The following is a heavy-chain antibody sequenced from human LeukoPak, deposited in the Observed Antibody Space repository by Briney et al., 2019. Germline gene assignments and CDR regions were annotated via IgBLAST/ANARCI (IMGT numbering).Heavy chain of an antibody. Sequence: GGSLRLSCAASGFTFSSYAMHWVRQAPGKGLEWVAVISYGGSNKYYADSVKGRFTISRDNSKNTLYLQMNSLRAEDTAVYYCARLPTAMVSLVGYWGQGTLVTVSS. J-gene: IGHJ4*02. CDR2: ISYGGSNK. V-gene: IGHV3-30-3*01. CDR1: GFTFSSYA. D-gene: IGHD5-18*01. CDR3: ARLPTAMVSLVGY.